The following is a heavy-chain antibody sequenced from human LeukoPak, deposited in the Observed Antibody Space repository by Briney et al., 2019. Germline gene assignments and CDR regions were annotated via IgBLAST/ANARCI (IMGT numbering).Heavy chain of an antibody. V-gene: IGHV1-2*06. J-gene: IGHJ1*01. CDR3: ARLDYYDSSGYYISQH. D-gene: IGHD3-22*01. CDR2: INPNSGGT. Sequence: TSVKVSCKASGYTFTGYYMHWVRQAPGQGLEWMGRINPNSGGTNYAQKFQGRVTMTRDTSISTAYMELSRLGSDDTAVYYCARLDYYDSSGYYISQHWGQGTLVTVSS. CDR1: GYTFTGYY.